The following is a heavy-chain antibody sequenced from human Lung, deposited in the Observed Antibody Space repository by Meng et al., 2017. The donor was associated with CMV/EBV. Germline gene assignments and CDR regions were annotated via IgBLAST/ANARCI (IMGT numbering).Heavy chain of an antibody. J-gene: IGHJ6*02. D-gene: IGHD5-24*01. CDR1: DYSISSGHY. CDR2: VSHSGSP. CDR3: AREMATIYWWGNAMDV. V-gene: IGHV4-38-2*02. Sequence: SXTLSLXCTVSDYSISSGHYWGWIRQPPGKGLEWIGSVSHSGSPYSNPSLMRRATTSFDTSKNQFSLKLRSVTAADTAVYYCAREMATIYWWGNAMDVWGQGNXVNGAS.